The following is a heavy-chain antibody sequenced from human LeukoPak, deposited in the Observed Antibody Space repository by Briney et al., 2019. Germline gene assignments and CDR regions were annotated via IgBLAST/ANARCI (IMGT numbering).Heavy chain of an antibody. D-gene: IGHD4-17*01. Sequence: GGSLRLSCAASGFTFDNYAMNWVRQAPGKGLEWVSTISGSGASTYYADSVKGRFTISRDNSKNTLFLQVNSLRAEDTAVYYCAKATVTHLIDYWGQGTLVTVSS. J-gene: IGHJ4*02. CDR1: GFTFDNYA. V-gene: IGHV3-23*01. CDR3: AKATVTHLIDY. CDR2: ISGSGAST.